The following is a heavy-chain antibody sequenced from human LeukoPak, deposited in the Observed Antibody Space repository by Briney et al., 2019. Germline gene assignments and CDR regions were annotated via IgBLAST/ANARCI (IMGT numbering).Heavy chain of an antibody. CDR3: AREGPSHYYYYGMDV. CDR2: ISSSSSYI. V-gene: IGHV3-21*01. D-gene: IGHD2-2*01. CDR1: GFTFSSYS. Sequence: PGGSLRLSCAASGFTFSSYSMTWVRQAPGKGLEWVSSISSSSSYIYYADSVKGRFTISRDNAKNSLYLQMNSLRAEDTAVYYCAREGPSHYYYYGMDVWGQGTTVTVSS. J-gene: IGHJ6*02.